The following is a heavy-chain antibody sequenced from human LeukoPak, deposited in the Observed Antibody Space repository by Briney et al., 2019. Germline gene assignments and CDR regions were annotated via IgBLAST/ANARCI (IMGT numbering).Heavy chain of an antibody. D-gene: IGHD6-19*01. Sequence: PGGSLRLSCAASAFTFSTYWMHWVRQGPGKGLVWVSGINSDGSSTNYADSVKGRFTISRDNSKNSLYLQMNSLRTEDTALYYCAKEPQWLVEPNWFDPWGQGTLVTVSS. V-gene: IGHV3-74*01. CDR3: AKEPQWLVEPNWFDP. CDR1: AFTFSTYW. J-gene: IGHJ5*02. CDR2: INSDGSST.